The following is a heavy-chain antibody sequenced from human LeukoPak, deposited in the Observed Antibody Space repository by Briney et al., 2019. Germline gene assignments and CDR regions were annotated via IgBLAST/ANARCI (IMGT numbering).Heavy chain of an antibody. V-gene: IGHV3-21*01. Sequence: GGSLRLSCAASGFTFSSYSMNWVRQAPGKGLEWVSFISTSSSYIYYADSVKGRFTISRDNAKNSLYLQMNSLRAEDTAVYYCARGTSGYDYWGQETLVTVSS. J-gene: IGHJ4*02. CDR3: ARGTSGYDY. CDR2: ISTSSSYI. CDR1: GFTFSSYS. D-gene: IGHD5-12*01.